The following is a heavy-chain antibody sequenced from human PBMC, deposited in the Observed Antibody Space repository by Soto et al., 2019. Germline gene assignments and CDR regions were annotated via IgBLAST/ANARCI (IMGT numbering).Heavy chain of an antibody. V-gene: IGHV3-23*01. CDR1: GFNFRSYA. Sequence: GWSLRLSCSASGFNFRSYAMSWVRQAPGKGLEWVSIISSDGERTYHTGSTSYADSVRGRFTISRDNSKNTLYLQMNSLRAEDTAVYYWAKDTVVTSWGQGTLVTVSS. J-gene: IGHJ4*02. CDR3: AKDTVVTS. D-gene: IGHD2-15*01. CDR2: ISSDGERT.